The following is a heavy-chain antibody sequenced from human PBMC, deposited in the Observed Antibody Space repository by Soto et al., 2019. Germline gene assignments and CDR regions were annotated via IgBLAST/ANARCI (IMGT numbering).Heavy chain of an antibody. CDR2: IVPIFGTA. Sequence: QVQLVQSGAEVKKPGSSVKVSCKASGGTFSSYAISWLRQAPGQGLEWMGGIVPIFGTANYAQKLQGRVTMTADESTSPAYMELSSLRSEDTSVYYCARTLYGDYAEGYYFDFWGQGTLVTVSS. CDR1: GGTFSSYA. CDR3: ARTLYGDYAEGYYFDF. D-gene: IGHD4-17*01. V-gene: IGHV1-69*12. J-gene: IGHJ4*02.